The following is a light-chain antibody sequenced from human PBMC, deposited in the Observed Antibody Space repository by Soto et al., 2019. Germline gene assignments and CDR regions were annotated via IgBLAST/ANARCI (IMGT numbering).Light chain of an antibody. CDR2: DAS. J-gene: IGKJ5*01. CDR3: QQYNNWPLT. Sequence: EIVMTQSPATLSVSPGERATLSCRASQSVSSNFAWYQQKRCQAPWLLIYDASTRATGIPARFSGSGSGTEFTLTIRSLQSEDVAVYYFQQYNNWPLTFGQGTRLEIK. V-gene: IGKV3-15*01. CDR1: QSVSSN.